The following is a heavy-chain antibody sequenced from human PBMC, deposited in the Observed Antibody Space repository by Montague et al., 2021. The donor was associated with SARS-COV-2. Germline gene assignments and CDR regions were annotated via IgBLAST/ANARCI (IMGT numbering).Heavy chain of an antibody. J-gene: IGHJ6*02. CDR2: IYSSGST. CDR1: GGSIRSGSYY. Sequence: TLSLTCTVSGGSIRSGSYYWSWIRQPAGKGLEWIGRIYSSGSTNYNPSLKSRVTMSVDTSKNQFSLKVSSVTAADTAVYYCARVYGDYSYYYVLDVWGQGTTVTVSS. V-gene: IGHV4-61*02. CDR3: ARVYGDYSYYYVLDV. D-gene: IGHD4-17*01.